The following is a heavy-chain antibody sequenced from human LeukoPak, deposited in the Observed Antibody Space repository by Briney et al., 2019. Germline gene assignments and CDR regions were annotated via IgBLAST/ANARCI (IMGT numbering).Heavy chain of an antibody. CDR1: GYTFTGSY. D-gene: IGHD3-10*01. CDR2: INPNSGGT. CDR3: ARNMVRGSPVGIYWYFDL. V-gene: IGHV1-2*02. J-gene: IGHJ2*01. Sequence: GASVKGSCKASGYTFTGSYMHWVRQAPGQGLEWMGWINPNSGGTNYAQKFQGRVTMTRDTSITTAYMELSRLGSDDTAVYYCARNMVRGSPVGIYWYFDLWGRGTLVTVSS.